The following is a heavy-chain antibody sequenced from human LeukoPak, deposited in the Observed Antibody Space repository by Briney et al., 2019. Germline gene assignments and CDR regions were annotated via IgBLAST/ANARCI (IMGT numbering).Heavy chain of an antibody. J-gene: IGHJ4*02. CDR3: ARGRKFYDY. CDR2: IKQDGSDK. D-gene: IGHD1-14*01. V-gene: IGHV3-7*04. CDR1: GVTVGSTY. Sequence: GSLRLSCAASGVTVGSTYMSWVRQAPGKGLEWVANIKQDGSDKDYVDSVKGRFTISRDNAKNSLYLQMNSLRAEDTAVFHCARGRKFYDYWGQGTLVSVSS.